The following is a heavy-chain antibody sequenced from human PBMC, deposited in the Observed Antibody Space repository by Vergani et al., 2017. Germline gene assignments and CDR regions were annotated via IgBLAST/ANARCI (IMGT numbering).Heavy chain of an antibody. J-gene: IGHJ6*02. CDR1: GFTFSSYS. Sequence: LVESGGGLVKPGGSLRLSCAASGFTFSSYSMNWVRQAPGKGLEWVSSISSSSSYIYYADSVKGRFTISRDNAKNSLYLQMNSLRAEDTAVYYCARDGGGLLWFGRPLHNMDVWGQGTTVTVSS. CDR3: ARDGGGLLWFGRPLHNMDV. V-gene: IGHV3-21*01. D-gene: IGHD3-10*01. CDR2: ISSSSSYI.